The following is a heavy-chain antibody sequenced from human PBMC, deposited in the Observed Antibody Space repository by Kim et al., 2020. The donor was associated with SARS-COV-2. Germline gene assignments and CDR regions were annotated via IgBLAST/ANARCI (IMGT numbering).Heavy chain of an antibody. CDR3: AKDSGDYGSGSYYSDAFDI. V-gene: IGHV3-30*18. CDR2: ISYDGSNK. D-gene: IGHD3-10*01. J-gene: IGHJ3*02. CDR1: GFTFSSYG. Sequence: GGSLRLSCAASGFTFSSYGMHWVRQAPGKGLEWVAVISYDGSNKYYADSVKGRFTISRDNSKNTLYLQMNSLRAEDTAVYYCAKDSGDYGSGSYYSDAFDIWGQGTMVTVSS.